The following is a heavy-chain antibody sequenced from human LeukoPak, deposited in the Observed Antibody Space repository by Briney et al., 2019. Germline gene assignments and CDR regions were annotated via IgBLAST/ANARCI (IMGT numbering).Heavy chain of an antibody. V-gene: IGHV4-31*03. D-gene: IGHD4-17*01. CDR2: IYYSGRT. J-gene: IGHJ4*02. CDR1: GGSISSGGYC. CDR3: ARVGSYGDMTKYYFDY. Sequence: SETLSLTCTVSGGSISSGGYCWSWIRQHPGKGLEWIGYIYYSGRTYYNPSLKSRVTISVDTSKNQFSLKLSSVTAADTAVYYCARVGSYGDMTKYYFDYWGQGALVTVSS.